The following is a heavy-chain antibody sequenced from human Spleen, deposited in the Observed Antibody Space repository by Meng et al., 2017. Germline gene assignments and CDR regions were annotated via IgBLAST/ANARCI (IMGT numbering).Heavy chain of an antibody. CDR2: IYTSGST. CDR1: GGSISSSSYY. J-gene: IGHJ1*01. Sequence: LRLSCTVSGGSISSSSYYWSWIRQPAGKGLEWIGRIYTSGSTNYNPSLKSRVTISVDTSKNQFSLKLSSVTAADTAVYYCASRRCGGDCYRPDSAEYFQHWGQGTLVTVSS. V-gene: IGHV4-61*02. D-gene: IGHD2-21*02. CDR3: ASRRCGGDCYRPDSAEYFQH.